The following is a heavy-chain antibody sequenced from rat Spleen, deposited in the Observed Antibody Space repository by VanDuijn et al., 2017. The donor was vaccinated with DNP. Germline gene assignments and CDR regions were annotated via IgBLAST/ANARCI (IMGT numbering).Heavy chain of an antibody. D-gene: IGHD1-6*01. V-gene: IGHV2-41*01. J-gene: IGHJ1*01. CDR2: IWNTGGT. Sequence: QVQLKESGPGLVQPSQTLSLTCTVAGFSLISYNVHWVRQPPGKDLEWMGVIWNTGGTQYNSALKTRLSISKDTSKSQIFLKMNSLQTEDTAIYFCTRVLYNGYQRHYWSFDFWGPGTMVTVSS. CDR1: GFSLISYN. CDR3: TRVLYNGYQRHYWSFDF.